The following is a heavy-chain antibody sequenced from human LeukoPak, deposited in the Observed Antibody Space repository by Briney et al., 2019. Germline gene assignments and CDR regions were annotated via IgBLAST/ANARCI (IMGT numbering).Heavy chain of an antibody. J-gene: IGHJ5*02. CDR1: GGSSSGYY. CDR3: ARRGPPRTMLRGVKSGWFDP. Sequence: SETLSLTCVLYGGSSSGYYWSWIRQPPGKGLEWIGEINHSGSTNYNPSLKSRVTISVDTSENQFPLKLSSVTAADTAVYYCARRGPPRTMLRGVKSGWFDPWGQGTLVTVSS. CDR2: INHSGST. D-gene: IGHD3-10*01. V-gene: IGHV4-34*01.